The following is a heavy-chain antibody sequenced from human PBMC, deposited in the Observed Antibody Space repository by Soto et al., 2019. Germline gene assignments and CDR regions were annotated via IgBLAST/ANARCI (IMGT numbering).Heavy chain of an antibody. CDR1: GFTFSDYT. V-gene: IGHV3-23*03. Sequence: EVQLLESGGGLVQPGGSLTLSCAASGFTFSDYTMSWVRQAPGKVLECVSVILSDHNTYYADSVRGRFTISRDNSKNTLYLEMNSLRAXDTAVYYCARRTSGYFGYWGQGTLVTVSS. CDR3: ARRTSGYFGY. CDR2: ILSDHNT. D-gene: IGHD6-19*01. J-gene: IGHJ4*02.